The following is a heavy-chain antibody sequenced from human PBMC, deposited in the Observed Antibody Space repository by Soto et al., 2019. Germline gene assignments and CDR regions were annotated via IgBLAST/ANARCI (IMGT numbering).Heavy chain of an antibody. CDR2: IYHSGST. Sequence: QVQLQESGPGLVKPSETLSLTCAVYGGSISSNKWWSWVRQPPGKGLEWIGEIYHSGSTNYNPSLTSRVTISLDKSKNQFSLKPTSVTAADSAVYYCARDDHIVVVPTSLGAMDVWGQGTTVTVSS. V-gene: IGHV4-4*02. J-gene: IGHJ6*02. D-gene: IGHD2-2*01. CDR3: ARDDHIVVVPTSLGAMDV. CDR1: GGSISSNKW.